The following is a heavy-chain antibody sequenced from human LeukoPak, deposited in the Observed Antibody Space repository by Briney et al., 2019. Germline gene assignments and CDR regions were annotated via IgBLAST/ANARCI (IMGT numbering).Heavy chain of an antibody. Sequence: PGGSLRLSCAASGFTFSSYAMSWVRQAPGKGLEWVSAISTSGGSTYYADSVKGRFTISRDNSKNTLYLQMNSLRAEDTAVYYCAKGGCTNGVCPDAFDIWGQGTMVTVSS. J-gene: IGHJ3*02. D-gene: IGHD2-8*01. CDR1: GFTFSSYA. V-gene: IGHV3-23*01. CDR2: ISTSGGST. CDR3: AKGGCTNGVCPDAFDI.